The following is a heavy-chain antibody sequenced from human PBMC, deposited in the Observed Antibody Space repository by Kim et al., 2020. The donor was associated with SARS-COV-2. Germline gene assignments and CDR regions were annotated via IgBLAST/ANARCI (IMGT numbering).Heavy chain of an antibody. D-gene: IGHD3-22*01. V-gene: IGHV1-18*01. Sequence: NYARGLQDIVTIITDTSTRTVYMELRSLRSDDTAVYYCARRGGGRGYYSDFWGQGTLVTVSS. J-gene: IGHJ4*02. CDR3: ARRGGGRGYYSDF.